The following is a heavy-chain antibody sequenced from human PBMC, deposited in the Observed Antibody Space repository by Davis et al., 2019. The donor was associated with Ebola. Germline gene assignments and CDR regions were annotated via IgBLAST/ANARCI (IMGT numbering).Heavy chain of an antibody. D-gene: IGHD5-18*01. V-gene: IGHV1-18*01. CDR1: GYTFTSYG. CDR2: ISAYNGNT. J-gene: IGHJ4*02. CDR3: ARDTAHKYYFDY. Sequence: ASVKVSCKASGYTFTSYGISWVRQAPGQGLEWMGWISAYNGNTNYAQKLQGRVTMTTDTSTSTAYMELRSLRSEDTAVYYCARDTAHKYYFDYWGQGTLVTVSS.